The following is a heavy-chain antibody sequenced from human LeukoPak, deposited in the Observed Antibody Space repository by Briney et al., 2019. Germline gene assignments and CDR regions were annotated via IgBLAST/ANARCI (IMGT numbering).Heavy chain of an antibody. V-gene: IGHV3-30*02. J-gene: IGHJ4*02. CDR2: VRYDGSNE. CDR3: AKDSNSGYVSVGPNY. D-gene: IGHD5-12*01. CDR1: GFVFSSYG. Sequence: GGSLRLSCAASGFVFSSYGMHWVRQAPGKGLEWVAFVRYDGSNEYYADSVKGRFTISRDNSQNTLHLQMNSLRSDDTGVYSCAKDSNSGYVSVGPNYWGLGSLVTVSS.